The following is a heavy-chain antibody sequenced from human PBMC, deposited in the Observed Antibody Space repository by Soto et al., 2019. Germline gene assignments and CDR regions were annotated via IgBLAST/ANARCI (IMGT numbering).Heavy chain of an antibody. CDR1: GYTFTSYG. J-gene: IGHJ3*02. Sequence: GGSVNFSCKASGYTFTSYGISWVRQAPGQGLEWMGWISAYNGNTNYAQKLQGRVTMTTDTSTSTAYMELRSLRSDDTAVYYCARDSRSGRAFDIWGQGTMVTVSS. CDR3: ARDSRSGRAFDI. CDR2: ISAYNGNT. V-gene: IGHV1-18*01. D-gene: IGHD2-15*01.